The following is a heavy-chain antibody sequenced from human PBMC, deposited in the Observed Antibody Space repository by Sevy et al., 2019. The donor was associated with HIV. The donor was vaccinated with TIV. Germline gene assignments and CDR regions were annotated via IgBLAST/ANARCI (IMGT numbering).Heavy chain of an antibody. Sequence: GGSLRLSCAASGFAFNTFGMHWVRRAPGKGLEWVAFISFDENIEYYADSVKGRFTISRENSKNMLYLQVNSLRDEDRAMYYCARDRYCSTSRCYNWIDPWGQGTLVTVSS. CDR2: ISFDENIE. CDR1: GFAFNTFG. CDR3: ARDRYCSTSRCYNWIDP. V-gene: IGHV3-33*01. D-gene: IGHD2-2*01. J-gene: IGHJ5*02.